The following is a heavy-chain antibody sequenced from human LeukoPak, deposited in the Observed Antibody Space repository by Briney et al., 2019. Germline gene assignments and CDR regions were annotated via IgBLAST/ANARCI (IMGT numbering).Heavy chain of an antibody. CDR1: GFTVSSNY. CDR2: IYSGGST. J-gene: IGHJ4*02. D-gene: IGHD4-17*01. V-gene: IGHV3-53*01. Sequence: PGGSLRLSCAASGFTVSSNYMSWVRQAPGKGLEGVSVIYSGGSTYYADSVKGRFTISRDNSKNTLYLQMNSLRAEDTAVYYCARVGWGGDFYYFDYWGQGTLVTVSS. CDR3: ARVGWGGDFYYFDY.